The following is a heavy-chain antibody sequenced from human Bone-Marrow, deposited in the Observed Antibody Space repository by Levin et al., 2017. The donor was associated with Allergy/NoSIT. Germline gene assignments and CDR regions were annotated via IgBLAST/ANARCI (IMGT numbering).Heavy chain of an antibody. V-gene: IGHV4-59*01. CDR2: IYYSGTT. D-gene: IGHD5-18*01. CDR1: GGSFTNYF. CDR3: ARAGFTYGLSYYGMDV. Sequence: PSETLSLTCTVSGGSFTNYFWTWIRQSPGKGLEWIGNIYYSGTTDYSPSLKSRLTISMGTSTNQFSLTLSSVTAADTAVYYCARAGFTYGLSYYGMDVWGQGTTVTVSS. J-gene: IGHJ6*02.